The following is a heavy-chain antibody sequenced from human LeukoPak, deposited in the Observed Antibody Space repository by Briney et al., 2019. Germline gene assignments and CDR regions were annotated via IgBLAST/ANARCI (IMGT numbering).Heavy chain of an antibody. D-gene: IGHD3-10*01. J-gene: IGHJ5*02. Sequence: GAPVKVSCKASGYTFTSYDINWVRQATGQGLEWMGWMNPNSGNTGYAQKFQGRVTMTRNTSISTAYMELSSLRSEDTAVYYCARNLLLWFGESSSDCFDPWGQGTLVTVSS. V-gene: IGHV1-8*01. CDR2: MNPNSGNT. CDR1: GYTFTSYD. CDR3: ARNLLLWFGESSSDCFDP.